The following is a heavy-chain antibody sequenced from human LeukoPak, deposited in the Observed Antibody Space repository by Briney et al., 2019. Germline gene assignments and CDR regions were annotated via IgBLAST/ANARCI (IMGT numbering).Heavy chain of an antibody. CDR3: ARGIRGYCSSTSCYPFDP. Sequence: GGSLRLSCAVSGFTFSSYSMNWVRQAPGKGLEWVSSISSSSSYIYYADSVKGRFTISRDNAKNSLYLQMNSLRAEDTAVYYCARGIRGYCSSTSCYPFDPWGQGTLVTVSS. D-gene: IGHD2-2*01. CDR1: GFTFSSYS. J-gene: IGHJ5*02. CDR2: ISSSSSYI. V-gene: IGHV3-21*01.